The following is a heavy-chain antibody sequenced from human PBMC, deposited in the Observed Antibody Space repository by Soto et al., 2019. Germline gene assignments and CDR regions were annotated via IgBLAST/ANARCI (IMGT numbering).Heavy chain of an antibody. D-gene: IGHD3-10*01. CDR3: ARDGTYGSGRGYFDY. Sequence: QVQLVESGGGVVQPGRSLRLSCAASGFTFSSYGMHWVRQAPGKGLEWVAVIWYDGSNKYYADSVKGRFTTSRDNSKNTRYLQMNSLRAEDTAVYYCARDGTYGSGRGYFDYWGQGTLVTVSS. CDR2: IWYDGSNK. V-gene: IGHV3-33*01. CDR1: GFTFSSYG. J-gene: IGHJ4*02.